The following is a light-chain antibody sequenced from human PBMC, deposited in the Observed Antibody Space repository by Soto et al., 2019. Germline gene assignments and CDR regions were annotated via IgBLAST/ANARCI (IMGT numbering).Light chain of an antibody. CDR1: QSTSSY. CDR3: QQSYSTPWT. CDR2: AAS. V-gene: IGKV1-39*01. Sequence: IQVTQSPSSLSASVGERVTITCRASQSTSSYLDWYQQKPGKAPKLLIYAASSLQSGVPSRFSGSGSGTDFTLTISSLQPEDFATYYCQQSYSTPWTFGQGTKVDI. J-gene: IGKJ1*01.